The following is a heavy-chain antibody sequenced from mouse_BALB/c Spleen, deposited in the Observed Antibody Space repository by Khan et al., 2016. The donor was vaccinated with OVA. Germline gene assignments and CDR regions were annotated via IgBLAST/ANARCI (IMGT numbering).Heavy chain of an antibody. CDR1: GFTFSSYG. CDR2: ISGDSSTI. Sequence: VQLKESGGGLVQPGGSRKLSCAASGFTFSSYGMHWVRQAPEKGLEWVAYISGDSSTIYYADTVKGRFTISRDNPKNTLFLQMTILMSEDTAMDYCATSYYYGYYFDYWGPGTTLTVSS. D-gene: IGHD1-1*01. V-gene: IGHV5-17*02. J-gene: IGHJ2*01. CDR3: ATSYYYGYYFDY.